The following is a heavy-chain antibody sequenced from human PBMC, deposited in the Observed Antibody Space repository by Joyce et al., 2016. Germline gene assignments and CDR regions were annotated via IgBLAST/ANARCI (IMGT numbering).Heavy chain of an antibody. CDR1: GGSISTYY. CDR3: ARDLISGSSYNYDYY. D-gene: IGHD3-10*01. V-gene: IGHV4-59*01. Sequence: QVQLQESGPGLVKPSVTLSLTCSVSGGSISTYYWSWIRQPPGKGLEWIGYISYSGTADYNPSLRSRVSISIDTSINQFSVRLTSVTAADTAVYFGARDLISGSSYNYDYY. J-gene: IGHJ6*03. CDR2: ISYSGTA.